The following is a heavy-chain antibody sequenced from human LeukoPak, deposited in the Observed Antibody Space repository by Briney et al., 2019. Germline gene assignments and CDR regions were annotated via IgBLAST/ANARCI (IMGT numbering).Heavy chain of an antibody. Sequence: GGSLRLSCAASGFTFSNYAMTWVRQAPGKGLDWVSGISAIGGTTYYADSVKGRFTISRDNSKNTLYLKMNSLRAEDTAVYYCAKRPRDSSGYYLGAFDMWGQGTMVTVSS. CDR3: AKRPRDSSGYYLGAFDM. CDR2: ISAIGGTT. J-gene: IGHJ3*02. CDR1: GFTFSNYA. V-gene: IGHV3-23*01. D-gene: IGHD3-22*01.